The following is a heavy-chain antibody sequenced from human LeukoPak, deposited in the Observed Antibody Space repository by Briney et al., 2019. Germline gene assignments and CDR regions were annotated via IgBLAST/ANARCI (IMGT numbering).Heavy chain of an antibody. CDR2: VYYSGST. Sequence: PSETLSLTCTVSGGFITAYYWSWIRQPPGKGLEWIGYVYYSGSTEYNPSLRSRITISLEMSKQQFSLNLTSVTAADTAIYYCASNTGTVFDYWGQGALVTASS. D-gene: IGHD7-27*01. J-gene: IGHJ4*02. V-gene: IGHV4-59*01. CDR1: GGFITAYY. CDR3: ASNTGTVFDY.